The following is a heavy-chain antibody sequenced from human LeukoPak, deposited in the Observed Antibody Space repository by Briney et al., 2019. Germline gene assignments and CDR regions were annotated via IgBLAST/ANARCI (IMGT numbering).Heavy chain of an antibody. Sequence: PGGSLRLSCAASGFTFSSYVMHWVRQAPGKGLEWVAFISYDGSNKYYADSVKGRCTISRDNSKNTVYLQMNSLSAEDTAVYYCAKDMDHDYDDYGFDYWGQGTLVTVSS. CDR3: AKDMDHDYDDYGFDY. J-gene: IGHJ4*02. D-gene: IGHD4-17*01. V-gene: IGHV3-30*18. CDR1: GFTFSSYV. CDR2: ISYDGSNK.